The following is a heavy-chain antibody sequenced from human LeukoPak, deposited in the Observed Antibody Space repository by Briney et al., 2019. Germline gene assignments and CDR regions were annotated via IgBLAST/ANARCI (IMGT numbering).Heavy chain of an antibody. CDR3: ARRSGRRYEY. CDR2: ISGGGEST. CDR1: GFTFSSYE. J-gene: IGHJ4*02. Sequence: GGSLRLSCAASGFTFSSYEMNWVRHAPGRGLEWVSHISGGGESTVYPDAVKGRFTISRDNAKNSLYLQMNSLRVEDTGVYYCARRSGRRYEYWGQGVLVTVSP. D-gene: IGHD5-24*01. V-gene: IGHV3-48*03.